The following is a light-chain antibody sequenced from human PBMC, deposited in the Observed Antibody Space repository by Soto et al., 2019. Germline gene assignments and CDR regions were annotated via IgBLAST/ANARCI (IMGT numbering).Light chain of an antibody. CDR2: YDT. CDR1: NIGTYS. J-gene: IGLJ3*02. V-gene: IGLV3-21*04. Sequence: YELTQSPSVSVAPGKTATITCGGDNIGTYSVHWYQQKPGQAPVLVIYYDTDRPSGIPERFSGSNSGNTATLTISRVEAGDEADYYCQVWDSSSDHWVFGGGTKLTVL. CDR3: QVWDSSSDHWV.